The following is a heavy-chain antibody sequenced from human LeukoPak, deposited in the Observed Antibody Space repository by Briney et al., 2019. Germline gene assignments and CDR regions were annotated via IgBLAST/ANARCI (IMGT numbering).Heavy chain of an antibody. CDR3: ARRHPSRHGDRRDAFDI. D-gene: IGHD4-17*01. CDR2: ISGSGGST. J-gene: IGHJ3*02. Sequence: QSGGSLRLSCAASGFTFSGYAMSWVRQAPGKGLEWVSAISGSGGSTYYADSVKGRLTISRDNSKNTLYLQMNSLRAEDTAVYYCARRHPSRHGDRRDAFDIWGQGTMVTVSS. CDR1: GFTFSGYA. V-gene: IGHV3-23*01.